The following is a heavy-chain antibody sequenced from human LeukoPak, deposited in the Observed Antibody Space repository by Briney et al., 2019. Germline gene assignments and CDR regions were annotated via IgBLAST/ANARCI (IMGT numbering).Heavy chain of an antibody. D-gene: IGHD3-16*01. CDR3: ARERALGIRIAEYYFDY. J-gene: IGHJ4*02. V-gene: IGHV1-2*02. CDR2: INPNSGGK. CDR1: GGTFSRYA. Sequence: EASVKDSCKASGGTFSRYAISWVRQAPGQELEWMGWINPNSGGKNYAQKFQGRDTMTRDTSISTAYMELSRLRSDDTAVYYCARERALGIRIAEYYFDYWGQGTLVTVSS.